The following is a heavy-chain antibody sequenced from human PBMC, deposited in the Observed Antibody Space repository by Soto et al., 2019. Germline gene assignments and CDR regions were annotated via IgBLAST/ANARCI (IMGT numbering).Heavy chain of an antibody. CDR1: GYTFTSYD. CDR2: IDPENGKT. Sequence: ASVKVSCKASGYTFTSYDIHWVRQAPGQGLEWMGWIDPENGKTVYAQKFQGRVTMTENTSIDTAYMELSSLRSEDTAVYYCAKTTVTTPNYYYYGMDVWGQGTTVTVSS. V-gene: IGHV1-8*01. D-gene: IGHD4-17*01. CDR3: AKTTVTTPNYYYYGMDV. J-gene: IGHJ6*02.